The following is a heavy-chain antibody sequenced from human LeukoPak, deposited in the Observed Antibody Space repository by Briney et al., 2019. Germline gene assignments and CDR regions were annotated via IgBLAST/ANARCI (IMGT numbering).Heavy chain of an antibody. D-gene: IGHD3-16*01. J-gene: IGHJ4*02. CDR2: ISSSGSTI. Sequence: GGSLRLSCAASGFTFSSYEMNWVRQAPGKGLEWVSYISSSGSTIYYADSVKGRFTISRDNAKNSLYLQMNSLRAEDTAVYYCASEITFGGVRGLDYDYWGQGTLVTVSS. V-gene: IGHV3-48*03. CDR1: GFTFSSYE. CDR3: ASEITFGGVRGLDYDY.